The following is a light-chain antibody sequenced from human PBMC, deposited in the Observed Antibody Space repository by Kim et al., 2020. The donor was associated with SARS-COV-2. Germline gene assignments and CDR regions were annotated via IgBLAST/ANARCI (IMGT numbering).Light chain of an antibody. CDR2: GAS. J-gene: IGKJ4*01. V-gene: IGKV3-15*01. Sequence: EKVMTQSPATLSRSPGERATLSCRASQSVRSNLAWYQQKPGQGTRLLIYGASTRATGIPARFSGSGSGTEFTLTISSLQSEDFAVYYCQQYNDWPLTFGGGTKVEIK. CDR3: QQYNDWPLT. CDR1: QSVRSN.